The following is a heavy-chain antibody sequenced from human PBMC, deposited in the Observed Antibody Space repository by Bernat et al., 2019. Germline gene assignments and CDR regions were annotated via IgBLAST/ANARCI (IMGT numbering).Heavy chain of an antibody. Sequence: QVQLVESGGGVVQPGRSLRLSCAASGFTFSSYAMHWVRQAPGEGLEWVAVISYDGSNKYYADSVKGRFTISRDNSKNTLYLQMNSLRAEDTAVYYCARDYGSGAFDYWGQGTLVTVSS. D-gene: IGHD3-10*01. V-gene: IGHV3-30-3*01. CDR2: ISYDGSNK. J-gene: IGHJ4*02. CDR1: GFTFSSYA. CDR3: ARDYGSGAFDY.